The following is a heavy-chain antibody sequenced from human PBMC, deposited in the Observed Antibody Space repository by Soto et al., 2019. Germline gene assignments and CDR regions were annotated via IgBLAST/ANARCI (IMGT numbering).Heavy chain of an antibody. CDR1: GGPISSGGYY. Sequence: SETLSRTCTVSGGPISSGGYYWSWIRQHPGKGLEWIGYIYYSGSTYYNPSLKSRVTISVDTSKNQFSLKLSSVTAADTAVYSCARIKGYCSSTSCSYFDYWGQGTLVTVSS. V-gene: IGHV4-31*03. CDR3: ARIKGYCSSTSCSYFDY. J-gene: IGHJ4*02. D-gene: IGHD2-2*01. CDR2: IYYSGST.